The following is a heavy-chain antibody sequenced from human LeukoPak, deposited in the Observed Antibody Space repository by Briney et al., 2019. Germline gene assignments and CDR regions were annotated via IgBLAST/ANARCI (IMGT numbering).Heavy chain of an antibody. V-gene: IGHV4-59*08. CDR2: IYYSGST. Sequence: SETLSLTYTVSGGSISSYYWSWIRQPPGKGLEWIGYIYYSGSTNYNPSLKSRVTISVDTSKNQFSLKLSSVTAADTAVYYCARLVRLSNNWFDPWGQGTLVTVSS. J-gene: IGHJ5*02. CDR1: GGSISSYY. CDR3: ARLVRLSNNWFDP. D-gene: IGHD3-10*01.